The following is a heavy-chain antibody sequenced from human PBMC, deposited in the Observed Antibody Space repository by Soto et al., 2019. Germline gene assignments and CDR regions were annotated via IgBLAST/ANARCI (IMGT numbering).Heavy chain of an antibody. CDR3: ARAKVRGQPLFDY. Sequence: SETLSLTCTVAGGSNSSYYWSWIRQPPGKGLEWIGYMYYGGRTNYNPSLKSRVTISVDTSKNQFSLKLSSVTAADTAVYYCARAKVRGQPLFDYWGQGTLVTVSS. CDR1: GGSNSSYY. CDR2: MYYGGRT. J-gene: IGHJ4*02. D-gene: IGHD3-10*01. V-gene: IGHV4-59*08.